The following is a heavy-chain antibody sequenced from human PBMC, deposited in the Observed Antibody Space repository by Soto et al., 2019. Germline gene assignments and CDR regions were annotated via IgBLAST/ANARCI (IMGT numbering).Heavy chain of an antibody. J-gene: IGHJ6*02. Sequence: QVQLVQSGAEVKTPGASVRVSCKASGYTFTGYYIHWVREAPGQGLEWMRWINPQTGGTSYGQKFQGRVTLSRDTSINTAYLELSRLRFDDAAVYFCARERYQVISDGMDVWGQGTTVTVSS. CDR3: ARERYQVISDGMDV. CDR1: GYTFTGYY. D-gene: IGHD2-2*01. V-gene: IGHV1-2*02. CDR2: INPQTGGT.